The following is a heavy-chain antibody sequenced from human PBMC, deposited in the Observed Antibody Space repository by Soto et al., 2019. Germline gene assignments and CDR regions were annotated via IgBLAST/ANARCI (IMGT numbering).Heavy chain of an antibody. CDR1: GYTFTSHD. CDR2: MNPKSGNS. J-gene: IGHJ4*02. CDR3: ARVPDLGYCSCSGGSCYRFDY. V-gene: IGHV1-8*01. Sequence: GASVQVSCKASGYTFTSHDINWVRQATGQGLEWMGWMNPKSGNSGFAQKFQGRVTMTRDTSINMAYLELSSLRSDDTAVYYCARVPDLGYCSCSGGSCYRFDYWGQGALVTVSS. D-gene: IGHD2-15*01.